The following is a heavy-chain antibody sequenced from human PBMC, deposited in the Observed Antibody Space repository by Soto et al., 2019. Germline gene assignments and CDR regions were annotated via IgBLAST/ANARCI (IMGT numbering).Heavy chain of an antibody. CDR1: ADSISTYY. Sequence: LXLACDVSADSISTYYWSWIRQPPGKGLEWIGYVYYSGSTLYNPSLESRVTMSIDMSKKQVSLKLTSVIAADTAVYYCARTRMIESWIDYWGHGTLVTVS. CDR3: ARTRMIESWIDY. D-gene: IGHD2-21*01. CDR2: VYYSGST. V-gene: IGHV4-59*01. J-gene: IGHJ4*01.